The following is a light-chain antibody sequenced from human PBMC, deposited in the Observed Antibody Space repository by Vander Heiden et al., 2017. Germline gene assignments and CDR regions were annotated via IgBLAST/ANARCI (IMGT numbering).Light chain of an antibody. J-gene: IGLJ3*02. CDR2: YKSDSDK. CDR1: SGINVGTYR. V-gene: IGLV5-45*02. Sequence: QAVLTQTSSLSASPGASASLTCTLRSGINVGTYRIYWYQQKPGSPPQYLLRYKSDSDKQQGSGVPSRFSGSKDASANAGILLISGLQSEYEADYYCMIWHSSAWVFGGGTKLTVL. CDR3: MIWHSSAWV.